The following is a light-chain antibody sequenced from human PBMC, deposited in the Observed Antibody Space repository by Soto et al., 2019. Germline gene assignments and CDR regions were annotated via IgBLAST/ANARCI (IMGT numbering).Light chain of an antibody. CDR3: QQYGSSPRT. CDR1: QSVSIK. J-gene: IGKJ1*01. CDR2: GAF. Sequence: EIVMTQSPATLSVSPGERATLSCRASQSVSIKLAWYQQKPGQAPRLLIYGAFKRATGIPDRFSGSGSGTDFILTISRMEPEDFAVYCCQQYGSSPRTFGQGTKVEIK. V-gene: IGKV3-20*01.